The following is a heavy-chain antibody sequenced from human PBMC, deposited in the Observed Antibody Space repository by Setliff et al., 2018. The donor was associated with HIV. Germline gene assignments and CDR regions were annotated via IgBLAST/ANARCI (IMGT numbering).Heavy chain of an antibody. CDR2: IWYDGSEK. V-gene: IGHV3-33*01. Sequence: VGSLRLSCTTSGFTFGSYGMHWVRQAPGKGLEWVANIWYDGSEKYYADSVKGRFTISRDKSKNTLYLQMNSLRTEDTAVYYCARVFQSYFFDFWGQGTLVTVSS. CDR1: GFTFGSYG. CDR3: ARVFQSYFFDF. D-gene: IGHD3-3*01. J-gene: IGHJ4*02.